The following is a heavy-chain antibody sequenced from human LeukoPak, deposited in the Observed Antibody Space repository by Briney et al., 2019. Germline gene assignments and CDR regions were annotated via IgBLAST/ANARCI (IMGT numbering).Heavy chain of an antibody. CDR1: GGSNSSGGYY. CDR2: IYHSGST. V-gene: IGHV4-30-2*01. Sequence: SETLSLTCTVSGGSNSSGGYYWSWIRQPPGKGLEWIGYIYHSGSTYYNPSLKSRVTISVDRFKNQFSLKLSSVTAADTAVYYCARERGWYYFDYWGQGTLVTVSS. D-gene: IGHD6-19*01. CDR3: ARERGWYYFDY. J-gene: IGHJ4*02.